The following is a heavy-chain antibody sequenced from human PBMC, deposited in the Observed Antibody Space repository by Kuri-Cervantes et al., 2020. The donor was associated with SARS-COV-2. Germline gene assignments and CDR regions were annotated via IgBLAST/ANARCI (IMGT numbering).Heavy chain of an antibody. J-gene: IGHJ4*02. V-gene: IGHV4-4*07. D-gene: IGHD3-3*01. Sequence: GSLRLSCTVSGGSISSYYWSWIRQPAGKGLEWIGRIYTSGSTNYNPSLKSRVTMSVDTSKHQFSLKLSSVTAADTAVYYCARSAFGATYYDFWSGFDYWGQGTLVTVSS. CDR3: ARSAFGATYYDFWSGFDY. CDR1: GGSISSYY. CDR2: IYTSGST.